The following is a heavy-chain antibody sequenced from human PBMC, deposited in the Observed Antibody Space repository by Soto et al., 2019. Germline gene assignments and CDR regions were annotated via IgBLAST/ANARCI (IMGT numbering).Heavy chain of an antibody. D-gene: IGHD6-13*01. CDR2: SSPSCGTA. CDR1: GGTFSSYA. Sequence: SVKGSCKASGGTFSSYAISWVRQAPGQGREWMGGSSPSCGTANYAQKFQGIGTVTGDESTSTAYMELSSLRSEDTAVYYCARDHYLWIAAASTRQEDHYSGMDVWGQGTTVTVSS. CDR3: ARDHYLWIAAASTRQEDHYSGMDV. J-gene: IGHJ6*02. V-gene: IGHV1-69*13.